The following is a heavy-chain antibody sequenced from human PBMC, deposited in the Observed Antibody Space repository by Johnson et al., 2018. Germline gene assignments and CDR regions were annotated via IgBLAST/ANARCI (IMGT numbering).Heavy chain of an antibody. CDR3: AKVDTTLVPVGAFDI. CDR1: GFTFSSYG. D-gene: IGHD5-18*01. Sequence: VQLVESGGGVVQPGRSLRLSCAAYGFTFSSYGMHWVRQAPGKGLEWVAGISYDGSKKYYADAVKGRFTISRDNSKTTLYLQMNSLRGEDTAVYYWAKVDTTLVPVGAFDIWGQGTMVTVSS. CDR2: ISYDGSKK. V-gene: IGHV3-30*18. J-gene: IGHJ3*02.